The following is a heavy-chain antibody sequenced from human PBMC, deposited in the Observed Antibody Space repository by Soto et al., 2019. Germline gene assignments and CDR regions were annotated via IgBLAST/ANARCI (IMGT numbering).Heavy chain of an antibody. D-gene: IGHD2-21*02. V-gene: IGHV4-61*01. CDR3: ASSYCGGDCHRNFDF. Sequence: SETLSLTCTVSGGSIGGTISSYYWSWIRQPPGKGLEWIGYIYNSGSTNYNPSLKSRVAVSVDTSRNQVSLKLSSVTAADTAVYYCASSYCGGDCHRNFDFWGQGALVTVSS. CDR1: GGSIGGTISSYY. J-gene: IGHJ4*02. CDR2: IYNSGST.